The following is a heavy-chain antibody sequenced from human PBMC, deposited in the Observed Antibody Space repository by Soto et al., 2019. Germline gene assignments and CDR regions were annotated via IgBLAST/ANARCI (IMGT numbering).Heavy chain of an antibody. CDR3: ARAGRAAAGSA. CDR1: GYSISSGYY. CDR2: IYHSGST. V-gene: IGHV4-38-2*01. D-gene: IGHD6-13*01. J-gene: IGHJ5*02. Sequence: PSETLSLTCAVSGYSISSGYYWGWIRQPPGKGLEWIGSIYHSGSTYYNPSLKSRVTISVDTPKNQFSLKLSSVTAADTAVYYCARAGRAAAGSAWGQGTLVTVSS.